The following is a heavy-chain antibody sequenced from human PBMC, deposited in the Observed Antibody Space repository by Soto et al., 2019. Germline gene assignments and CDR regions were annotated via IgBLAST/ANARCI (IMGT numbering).Heavy chain of an antibody. CDR2: IFPDDSDT. CDR1: GYIIKNYW. V-gene: IGHV5-51*01. Sequence: ESLTISCKASGYIIKNYWIGWVRQMPGQGLEWMGIIFPDDSDTRYSPSFQGHVTISVDKSISTAYVQWSSLKASDSAIYYCFRGGVTSRTFDYWGQGTLVTSPQ. J-gene: IGHJ4*02. D-gene: IGHD3-16*01. CDR3: FRGGVTSRTFDY.